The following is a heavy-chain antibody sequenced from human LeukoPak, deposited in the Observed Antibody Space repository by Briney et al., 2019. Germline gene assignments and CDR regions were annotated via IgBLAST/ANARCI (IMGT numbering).Heavy chain of an antibody. V-gene: IGHV3-66*01. CDR1: GFTVSSNY. CDR2: IYSGGST. CDR3: ARDSSGWSHYFDY. J-gene: IGHJ4*02. D-gene: IGHD6-19*01. Sequence: GGSLRLSCAASGFTVSSNYMSWVRQAPGKGLEWVSVIYSGGSTYYADSVKGRFTISRDNSKNTLYLQMNSLRAEDTAVYYCARDSSGWSHYFDYWGQGTLVTVSS.